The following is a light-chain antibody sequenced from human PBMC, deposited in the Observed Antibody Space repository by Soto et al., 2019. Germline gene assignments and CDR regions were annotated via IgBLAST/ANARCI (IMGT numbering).Light chain of an antibody. V-gene: IGKV3-20*01. Sequence: EIGLTQSPGTLSLSPGERATLSCRASQSVSSNYLAWYKQEPGQAPRLLIYGASSRAAGIPGRFSGSGSGTDFTLTISRLEPEDFAVYHCQQYGSPPLNFGGGTNVEIK. CDR2: GAS. J-gene: IGKJ4*01. CDR3: QQYGSPPLN. CDR1: QSVSSNY.